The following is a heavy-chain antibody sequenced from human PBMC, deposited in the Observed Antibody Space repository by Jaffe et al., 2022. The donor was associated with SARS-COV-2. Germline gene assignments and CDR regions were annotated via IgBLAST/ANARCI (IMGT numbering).Heavy chain of an antibody. D-gene: IGHD6-19*01. CDR3: AMYRNGWYEG. V-gene: IGHV4-59*01. CDR1: GGSISSYY. Sequence: QVQLQESGPGLVKPSETLSLTCTVSGGSISSYYWSWIRQPPGKGLEWIGYIYYSGSTNYNPSFKSRVTMSVDTPKNQFSLRLSSVTAADTAVYYCAMYRNGWYEGWGQGTLVTVSS. CDR2: IYYSGST. J-gene: IGHJ1*01.